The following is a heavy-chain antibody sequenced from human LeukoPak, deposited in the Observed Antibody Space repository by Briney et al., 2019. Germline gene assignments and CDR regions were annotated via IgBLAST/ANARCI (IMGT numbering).Heavy chain of an antibody. D-gene: IGHD3-3*01. CDR3: AKSLSVYDFWSGPFDY. Sequence: GGSLRLSCAASGFTFSSYAMSWVRQAPGKGLEWVSAISGSGGSTYYADSVKGRFTISRDNSKNTLYLQMNSLRAEDTAVYYCAKSLSVYDFWSGPFDYWGQGTLVTVSS. V-gene: IGHV3-23*01. CDR1: GFTFSSYA. CDR2: ISGSGGST. J-gene: IGHJ4*02.